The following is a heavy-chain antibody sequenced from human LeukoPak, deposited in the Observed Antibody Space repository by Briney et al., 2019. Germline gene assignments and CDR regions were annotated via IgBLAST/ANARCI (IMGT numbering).Heavy chain of an antibody. CDR2: ISGSGGST. Sequence: GGFLRLSCAASGFTFSSYAMSWVRQAPGKGLEWVSAISGSGGSTYYADSVKGRFTISRDNSKNTLYLQMNSLRAEDTAVYYCAKRPRGAVAATNWFDPWGQGTLVTVSS. D-gene: IGHD6-19*01. J-gene: IGHJ5*02. CDR1: GFTFSSYA. CDR3: AKRPRGAVAATNWFDP. V-gene: IGHV3-23*01.